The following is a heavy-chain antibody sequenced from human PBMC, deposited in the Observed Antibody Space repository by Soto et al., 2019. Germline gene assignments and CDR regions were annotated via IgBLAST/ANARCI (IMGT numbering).Heavy chain of an antibody. CDR2: IYYSGST. J-gene: IGHJ6*02. Sequence: SETLSLTCSVSGGPIRTYYWNWIRQTPGRGLEWIGYIYYSGSTDYNPSLKSRVTISVDRSKNHSSLNLTSVTAADTAVYYCARGSWSGSHIYPLDVWGPGTTVTVSS. D-gene: IGHD3-3*01. CDR1: GGPIRTYY. V-gene: IGHV4-59*01. CDR3: ARGSWSGSHIYPLDV.